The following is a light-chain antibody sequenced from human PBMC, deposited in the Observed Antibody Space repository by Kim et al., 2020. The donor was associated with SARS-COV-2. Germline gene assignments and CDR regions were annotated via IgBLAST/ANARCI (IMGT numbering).Light chain of an antibody. CDR1: QGVSNN. CDR2: GAS. CDR3: HQYNDWPPGDT. V-gene: IGKV3-15*01. Sequence: SPGQRATLSCRASQGVSNNLAWYQHKPGQPPRLLIYGASTRATGVPARFSGSGSGTDFTLTVSSLQSEDFAVYYCHQYNDWPPGDTFGQGTKLEI. J-gene: IGKJ2*01.